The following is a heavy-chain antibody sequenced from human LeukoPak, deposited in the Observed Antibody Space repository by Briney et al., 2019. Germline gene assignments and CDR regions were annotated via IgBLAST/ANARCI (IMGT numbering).Heavy chain of an antibody. J-gene: IGHJ1*01. CDR2: IYYSGST. V-gene: IGHV4-39*07. Sequence: KPSETLSLTCTVSGGSISSSSYYWGWIRQPPGKGLEWIGSIYYSGSTYYNPSLKSRVTISVDTSKNQFSLKLSSVTAADTAVYYCARVGLYFQHWGQGTLVSVSS. CDR1: GGSISSSSYY. CDR3: ARVGLYFQH.